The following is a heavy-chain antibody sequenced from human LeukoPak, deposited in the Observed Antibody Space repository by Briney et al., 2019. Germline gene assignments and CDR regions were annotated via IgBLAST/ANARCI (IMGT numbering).Heavy chain of an antibody. CDR3: AGAIGSFDF. CDR1: GFTFSSYW. J-gene: IGHJ4*02. CDR2: IKQDGSEK. Sequence: PGGSLRLSCAASGFTFSSYWMSWVRQAPGKGLEWVANIKQDGSEKYYVDSVKGRFTISRDNSKNTLSLQMNILRAEDTAVYYCAGAIGSFDFWGQGTLVTVSS. D-gene: IGHD2-21*01. V-gene: IGHV3-7*03.